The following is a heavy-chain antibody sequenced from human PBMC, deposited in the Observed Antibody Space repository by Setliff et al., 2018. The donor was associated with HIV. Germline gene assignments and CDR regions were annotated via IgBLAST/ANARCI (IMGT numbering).Heavy chain of an antibody. J-gene: IGHJ6*03. D-gene: IGHD6-13*01. CDR1: GYSISSGYY. CDR2: VTHSGRA. CDR3: ARVSCSSWYSIPRYYYYSMDV. Sequence: SETLSLTCAVSGYSISSGYYWGWIRQPPGKGLGWIGEVTHSGRANYNPSLRSRVTTSVYTTKNQFSLRLRSVTAADTAVFYCARVSCSSWYSIPRYYYYSMDVWGNGTTVTVSS. V-gene: IGHV4-38-2*01.